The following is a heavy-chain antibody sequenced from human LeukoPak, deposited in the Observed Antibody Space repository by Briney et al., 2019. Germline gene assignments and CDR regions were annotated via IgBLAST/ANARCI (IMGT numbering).Heavy chain of an antibody. J-gene: IGHJ4*02. CDR3: ARDSSTRPFDY. CDR1: GFTFSSNW. D-gene: IGHD2-2*01. V-gene: IGHV3-7*01. CDR2: IKQDGSEK. Sequence: PGGSLRLSCAASGFTFSSNWMSWVRQAPGKGLEWVANIKQDGSEKYYVDSVKGRFTISRDNAKNSLYLQMNSLRAEDTAVYYCARDSSTRPFDYWGQGTLVTVSS.